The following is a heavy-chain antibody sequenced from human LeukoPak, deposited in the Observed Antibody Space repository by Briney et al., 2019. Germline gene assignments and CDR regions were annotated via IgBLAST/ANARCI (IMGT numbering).Heavy chain of an antibody. CDR1: GFTFSDYA. V-gene: IGHV3-64*01. CDR2: ISSDGGST. J-gene: IGHJ3*02. CDR3: ARVGDYTAFDI. Sequence: GGSLRLSCAASGFTFSDYAMHWVRQTPGKGLEYVSAISSDGGSTYYANSVEGRFTISRDNSKNTLYLQMGCLRAEDMAVFYCARVGDYTAFDIWGQGTLVTVSS. D-gene: IGHD4-17*01.